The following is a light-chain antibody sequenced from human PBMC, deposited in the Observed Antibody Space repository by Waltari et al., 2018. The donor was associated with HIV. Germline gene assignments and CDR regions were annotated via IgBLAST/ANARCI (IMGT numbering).Light chain of an antibody. V-gene: IGLV3-21*04. J-gene: IGLJ3*02. CDR2: VDR. CDR3: HVWDSRSDVV. Sequence: YVLTQPPSVSVAPGMTATITCGGANIGGKSGHWYQLKPGQAPVVVIYVDRVRPSGIPERFSGSNSGNTATLTISGVVAGDEADYSCHVWDSRSDVVFGGGTKLTVL. CDR1: NIGGKS.